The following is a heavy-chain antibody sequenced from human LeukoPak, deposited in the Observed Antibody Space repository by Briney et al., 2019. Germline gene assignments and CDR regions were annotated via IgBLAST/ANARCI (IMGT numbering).Heavy chain of an antibody. J-gene: IGHJ4*02. CDR3: ARGRGSTSRY. CDR2: ISTHNGDT. V-gene: IGHV1-18*01. CDR1: GYSFPNYG. D-gene: IGHD1-26*01. Sequence: ASVTVSCKASGYSFPNYGFTWVRQAPGQGLEWMGWISTHNGDTNYAQNLQDRVTMTTDTSTSTAFMELRSLRSDDTAVYYCARGRGSTSRYWGQGTLVTVSS.